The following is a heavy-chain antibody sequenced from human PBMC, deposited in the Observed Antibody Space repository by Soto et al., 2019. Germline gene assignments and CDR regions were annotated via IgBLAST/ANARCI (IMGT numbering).Heavy chain of an antibody. D-gene: IGHD3-16*01. CDR3: TTVGGVYYYGMDV. Sequence: EVQLVESGGGLIQPGGSLRLSCAASGFTVSSNYMSWVRQAPGKGLEWVSVIYSGGSTYYADSVKGRFTISRDNSKNTLYLQMNSLKTEDTAVYYCTTVGGVYYYGMDVWGQGTTVTVSS. CDR1: GFTVSSNY. CDR2: IYSGGST. J-gene: IGHJ6*02. V-gene: IGHV3-53*01.